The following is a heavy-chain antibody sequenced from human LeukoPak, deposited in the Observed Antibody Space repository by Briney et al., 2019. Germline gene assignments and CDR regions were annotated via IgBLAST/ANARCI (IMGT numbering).Heavy chain of an antibody. CDR2: IYYSGST. J-gene: IGHJ6*02. V-gene: IGHV4-59*01. CDR3: ARGPGYNYGYDYYYHGMDV. D-gene: IGHD5-18*01. CDR1: GGSISSYY. Sequence: SETLSLTCTVSGGSISSYYWSWIRQPPGKGLEWIGSIYYSGSTNYNPSLKSRVTISVDTSKNQFSLKLSSVTAADTAVYYCARGPGYNYGYDYYYHGMDVWGQGTTVTVSS.